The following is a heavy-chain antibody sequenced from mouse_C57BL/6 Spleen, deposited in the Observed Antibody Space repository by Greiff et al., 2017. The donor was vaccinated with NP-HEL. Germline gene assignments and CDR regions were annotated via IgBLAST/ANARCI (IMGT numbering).Heavy chain of an antibody. CDR1: GYSITSGYY. Sequence: DVKLQESGPGLVKPSQSLSLTCSVTGYSITSGYYWNWIRQFPGNKLEWMGYISYDGSNNYNPSLKNRISITRDTSKNQFFLKLNSVTTEDTATYYCASSYDGYYEDYAMDYWGQGTSVTVSS. D-gene: IGHD2-3*01. J-gene: IGHJ4*01. CDR3: ASSYDGYYEDYAMDY. CDR2: ISYDGSN. V-gene: IGHV3-6*01.